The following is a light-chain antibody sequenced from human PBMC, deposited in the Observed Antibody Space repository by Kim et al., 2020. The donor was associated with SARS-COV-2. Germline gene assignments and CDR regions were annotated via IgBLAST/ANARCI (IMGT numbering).Light chain of an antibody. V-gene: IGKV3-20*01. CDR3: QQYGSSPPMYS. Sequence: GERATLSCRASQSVSSSDLAWYQQKPGQAPRPLIYGASSRATGIPDRFSGSGSGTDFTLTISRLEPEDFAVYYCQQYGSSPPMYSFGQGTKVDIK. J-gene: IGKJ2*03. CDR2: GAS. CDR1: QSVSSSD.